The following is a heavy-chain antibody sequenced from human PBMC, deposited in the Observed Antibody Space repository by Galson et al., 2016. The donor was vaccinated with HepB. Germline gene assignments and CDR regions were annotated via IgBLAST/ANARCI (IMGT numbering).Heavy chain of an antibody. CDR2: ISYDGSAE. V-gene: IGHV3-30*18. CDR1: GFTLTNYG. D-gene: IGHD3-3*01. CDR3: AKDTGYDFWSGYYQIFDS. J-gene: IGHJ4*02. Sequence: SLRLSCAASGFTLTNYGMHWVRQTPGKGLEWVAMISYDGSAEYYADSVKGRFTISRDNSKNTLYLQMNSLRAEDTALYYCAKDTGYDFWSGYYQIFDSWGQGTLVTVSS.